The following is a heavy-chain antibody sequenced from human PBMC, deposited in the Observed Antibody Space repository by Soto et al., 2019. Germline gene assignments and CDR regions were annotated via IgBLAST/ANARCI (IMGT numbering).Heavy chain of an antibody. D-gene: IGHD4-17*01. CDR3: ARRRASDYGGNHHPYYFDR. CDR2: ISYSGRT. CDR1: GASIITDNYF. V-gene: IGHV4-39*01. J-gene: IGHJ4*02. Sequence: QLQLQESGPGLVKPSETLSLTCTVSGASIITDNYFWVWIRQSPRRGLELIGSISYSGRTYDNPSLQSRVTISIDASKTQFSLQLTSVTTADTAVYYCARRRASDYGGNHHPYYFDRWGQGALVTVSS.